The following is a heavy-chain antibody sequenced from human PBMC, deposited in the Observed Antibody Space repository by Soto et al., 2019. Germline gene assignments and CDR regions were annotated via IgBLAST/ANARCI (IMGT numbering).Heavy chain of an antibody. D-gene: IGHD6-13*01. CDR1: GGTFSSYA. V-gene: IGHV1-69*06. J-gene: IGHJ6*02. Sequence: SVKVSCKASGGTFSSYAISWVRQAPGQGLEWMGGIIPIFGTANYAQKFQGRVTITADTSTNTVYMELSGLRSGDTAVYYWARGGYSSTWSNLLDRSGLDVWGQGTTVTVSS. CDR2: IIPIFGTA. CDR3: ARGGYSSTWSNLLDRSGLDV.